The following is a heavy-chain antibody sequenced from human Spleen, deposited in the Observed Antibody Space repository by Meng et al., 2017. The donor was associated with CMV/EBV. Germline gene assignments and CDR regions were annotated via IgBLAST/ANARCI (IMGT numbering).Heavy chain of an antibody. D-gene: IGHD5-24*01. Sequence: LSLTCAASGFTFSTYNMHWVRQAPGEGLEWVSSISGSSSYIYYADSLKGRFTISRDNAKNSLYLQMNSLRAEDTAVYYCARVGDGYNYDGGYYGMDVWGQGTTVTVSS. CDR1: GFTFSTYN. CDR2: ISGSSSYI. CDR3: ARVGDGYNYDGGYYGMDV. V-gene: IGHV3-21*01. J-gene: IGHJ6*02.